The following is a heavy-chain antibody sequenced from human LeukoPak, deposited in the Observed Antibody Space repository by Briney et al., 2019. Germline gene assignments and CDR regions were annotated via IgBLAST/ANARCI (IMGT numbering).Heavy chain of an antibody. CDR1: GFTFSDFY. CDR2: ISFSSSYT. CDR3: VRRPAAGDY. J-gene: IGHJ4*02. Sequence: GGSLRLSCAASGFTFSDFYMSWIRQAPGKGLEWVSYISFSSSYTNYADSVEGRFTISRDNAKNSLYLQMNSLRAEDTAVYYCVRRPAAGDYWGQGTLVTVSS. D-gene: IGHD6-13*01. V-gene: IGHV3-11*03.